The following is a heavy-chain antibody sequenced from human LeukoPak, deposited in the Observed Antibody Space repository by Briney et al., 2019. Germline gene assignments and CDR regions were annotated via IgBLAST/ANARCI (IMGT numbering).Heavy chain of an antibody. Sequence: PSETLSLTCTVSGGSISSYYWSWIRQPAGKGLEWIGRIYTSGSTNYNPSLKSRVTISVDTSKNQFSLKLSSVTAADTAVYYCARHFKDRGSSWYGVFDYWGQGTLVTVSP. V-gene: IGHV4-4*07. D-gene: IGHD6-13*01. CDR2: IYTSGST. CDR3: ARHFKDRGSSWYGVFDY. CDR1: GGSISSYY. J-gene: IGHJ4*02.